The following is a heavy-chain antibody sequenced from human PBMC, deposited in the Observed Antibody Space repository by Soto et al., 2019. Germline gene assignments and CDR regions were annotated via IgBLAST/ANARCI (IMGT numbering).Heavy chain of an antibody. CDR2: ISGSGGST. CDR1: GFTFSSYA. J-gene: IGHJ5*02. CDR3: AKARPRTMVRGDWFDP. V-gene: IGHV3-23*01. Sequence: EVQLLESGGGLVQPGGSLRLSCAASGFTFSSYAMSWVRQAPGKGLEWVSAISGSGGSTYYADSVKGRFTISRDNSKNTLYLQMNSLRSEDTAVYYCAKARPRTMVRGDWFDPWGQGTLVTVSS. D-gene: IGHD3-10*01.